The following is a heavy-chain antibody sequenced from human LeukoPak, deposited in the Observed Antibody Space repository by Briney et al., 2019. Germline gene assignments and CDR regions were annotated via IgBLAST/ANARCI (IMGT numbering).Heavy chain of an antibody. J-gene: IGHJ6*02. CDR3: ARDSLTGYPTYYYGMDV. V-gene: IGHV4-4*07. Sequence: SETLSLTCTVSGGSISSYYWSWIRQPAGKGLEWIGRIYTSGSTNYNPSLKSRVTMSVDTSKNQFSLKLSSVTAADPAVYYCARDSLTGYPTYYYGMDVWGQGTTVTVSS. CDR2: IYTSGST. D-gene: IGHD3-9*01. CDR1: GGSISSYY.